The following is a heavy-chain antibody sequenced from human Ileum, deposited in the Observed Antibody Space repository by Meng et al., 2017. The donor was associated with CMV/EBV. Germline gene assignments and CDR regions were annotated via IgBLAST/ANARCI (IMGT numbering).Heavy chain of an antibody. CDR2: ISHDGSST. J-gene: IGHJ4*02. CDR1: GFTFSRYA. CDR3: ARDSGYGSGWGLDY. D-gene: IGHD6-19*01. Sequence: SGFTFSRYAMPCVRQAPGKGLEWVAVISHDGSSTYHADSVKGRFSISRENSKNTLYVQMNSLRAEDTAVYYCARDSGYGSGWGLDYWGQGTLVTVSS. V-gene: IGHV3-30*04.